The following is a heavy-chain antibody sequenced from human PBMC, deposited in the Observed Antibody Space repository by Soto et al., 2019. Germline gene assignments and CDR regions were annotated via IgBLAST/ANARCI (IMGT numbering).Heavy chain of an antibody. D-gene: IGHD3-22*01. CDR1: GFTFSNAW. Sequence: PGGSLRLSCAASGFTFSNAWMNWVRQAPGKGLEWVGRIKSKTDGGTTDYAAPVKGRFTISRDDSKNTLYLQMNSLKTEDTAVYFCRAYYYDSPSLGRDAFDIWGQGKMVTVPS. V-gene: IGHV3-15*07. J-gene: IGHJ3*02. CDR2: IKSKTDGGTT. CDR3: RAYYYDSPSLGRDAFDI.